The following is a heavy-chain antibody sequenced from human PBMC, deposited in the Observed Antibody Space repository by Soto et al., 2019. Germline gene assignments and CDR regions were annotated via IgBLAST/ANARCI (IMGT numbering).Heavy chain of an antibody. Sequence: PSQTVYRTCTVSGYSISNGYYWAWIRQSPGKGLEWIGSVYQTVSTSYNPSLESRVTILVHISKNTFSLRLNSVTAADTAVYFCAREKGQSNRFDLWGPGMLV. D-gene: IGHD3-16*02. V-gene: IGHV4-38-2*02. J-gene: IGHJ4*02. CDR1: GYSISNGYY. CDR3: AREKGQSNRFDL. CDR2: VYQTVST.